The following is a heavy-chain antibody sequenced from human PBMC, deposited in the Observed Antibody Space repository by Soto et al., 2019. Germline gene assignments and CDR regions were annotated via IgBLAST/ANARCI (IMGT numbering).Heavy chain of an antibody. Sequence: QVQLQESGPGLVKPSETLSLTCNVSGDSMSKYYWSWVRQPAGKGLEWIGRIWTSGSTNYNPSLKSRGTMSIDTSNKHFSLDLKSVTAADTAVYYCARTVWAAYYFDFWGQGVMVTVSS. J-gene: IGHJ4*02. D-gene: IGHD4-17*01. V-gene: IGHV4-4*07. CDR3: ARTVWAAYYFDF. CDR2: IWTSGST. CDR1: GDSMSKYY.